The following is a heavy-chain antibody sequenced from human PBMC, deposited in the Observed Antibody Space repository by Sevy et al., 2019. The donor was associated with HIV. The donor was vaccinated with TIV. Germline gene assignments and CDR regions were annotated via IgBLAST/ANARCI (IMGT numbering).Heavy chain of an antibody. CDR3: AKDGAVAPSDY. CDR1: GFPLRNYA. J-gene: IGHJ4*02. D-gene: IGHD6-19*01. V-gene: IGHV3-23*01. CDR2: ISGSGGST. Sequence: GGSLRLSCAASGFPLRNYAMSWVRQAPGKGLEWVSSISGSGGSTYYADSVKGRFTISRVNFQNTLDLEMNSLRAEDTAVYYCAKDGAVAPSDYWGQGTLVTVSS.